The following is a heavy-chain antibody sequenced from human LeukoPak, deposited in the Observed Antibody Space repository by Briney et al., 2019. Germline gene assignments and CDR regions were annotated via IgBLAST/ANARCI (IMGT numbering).Heavy chain of an antibody. CDR1: GGSFSDYY. V-gene: IGHV4-34*01. Sequence: SEALSLTCAVFGGSFSDYYWSWIRQPPGKGLEWIGEINQSGSTNYNPSLKSRVTISVDTSKIQFSLKLSSVTAADTAVYYCARRCSGGSCNDYWGQGTLVTVSS. J-gene: IGHJ4*02. CDR3: ARRCSGGSCNDY. D-gene: IGHD2-15*01. CDR2: INQSGST.